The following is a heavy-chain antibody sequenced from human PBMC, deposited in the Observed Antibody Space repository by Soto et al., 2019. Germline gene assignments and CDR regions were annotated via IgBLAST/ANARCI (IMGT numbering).Heavy chain of an antibody. CDR2: IIPIFGTA. V-gene: IGHV1-69*12. CDR1: GGTFSSYA. CDR3: ARGERGYSYGEIDY. J-gene: IGHJ4*02. Sequence: QVQLVQSGAEVKKPGSSVKVSCKASGGTFSSYAISWVRQAPGQGLEWMGGIIPIFGTANYAQKFQGRVTXLAXEXRSTAYMELSSLRSEDTAVYYGARGERGYSYGEIDYWGQGTLVTVSS. D-gene: IGHD5-18*01.